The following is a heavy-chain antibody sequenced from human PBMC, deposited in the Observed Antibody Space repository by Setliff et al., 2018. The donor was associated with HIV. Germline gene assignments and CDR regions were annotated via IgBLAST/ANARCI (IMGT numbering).Heavy chain of an antibody. J-gene: IGHJ4*02. CDR2: IPYSGST. D-gene: IGHD3-22*01. CDR1: GGSFSGYY. Sequence: SETLSLTCAVYGGSFSGYYWGWIRQPPGKGLEWIVSIPYSGSTYYNPSLKSRVSLSVDKSKSQFSLKLNSVTAADTAVYYCGGNGYYSIDYWGQGTLVTVSS. V-gene: IGHV4-34*01. CDR3: GGNGYYSIDY.